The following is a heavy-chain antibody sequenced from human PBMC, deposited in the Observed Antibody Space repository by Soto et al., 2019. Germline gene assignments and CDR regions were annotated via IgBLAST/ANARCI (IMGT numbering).Heavy chain of an antibody. Sequence: QVQLVESGGGVVQPGRSLRLSCAASGFTLSPYAMFWVRQAPGKGLEYVAVISYDGSDKYYADSVKGRFTISRDNSKNTLYLQMNSLRAEDTGIYYCARGSDGNRHYYHAMDVWGQGTTVTVSS. J-gene: IGHJ6*02. CDR2: ISYDGSDK. V-gene: IGHV3-30-3*01. CDR1: GFTLSPYA. D-gene: IGHD4-17*01. CDR3: ARGSDGNRHYYHAMDV.